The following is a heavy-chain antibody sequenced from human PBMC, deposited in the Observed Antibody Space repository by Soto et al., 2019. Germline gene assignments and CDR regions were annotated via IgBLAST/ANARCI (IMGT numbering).Heavy chain of an antibody. CDR3: ARGSGWYPPFDY. CDR2: TYYRSKWYN. Sequence: SQTLSLTCAISGDSVSTNSATWDWIRQSPSRGLEWLGRTYYRSKWYNDYAVSVKGRITINPDTSNNQFSLQLNSVTPDDTAVYYCARGSGWYPPFDYWGQGTLVTVSS. J-gene: IGHJ4*02. D-gene: IGHD6-19*01. CDR1: GDSVSTNSAT. V-gene: IGHV6-1*01.